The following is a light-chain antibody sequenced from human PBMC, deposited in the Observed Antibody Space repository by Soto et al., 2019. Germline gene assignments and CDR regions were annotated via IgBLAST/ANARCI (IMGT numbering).Light chain of an antibody. V-gene: IGKV3-15*01. J-gene: IGKJ1*01. Sequence: EILMTQSPATLSVSPGERATHSCRASQSVSTNVAWYQQKPGQAPRRLISGVSTRATGDPARFSGSGSGTEFTLTINSLQSDDLAVYYCQHYNNWPRTFGQGTKVEIK. CDR1: QSVSTN. CDR3: QHYNNWPRT. CDR2: GVS.